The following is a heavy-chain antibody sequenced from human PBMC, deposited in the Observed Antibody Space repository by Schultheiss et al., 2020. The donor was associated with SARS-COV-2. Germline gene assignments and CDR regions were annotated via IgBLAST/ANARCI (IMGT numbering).Heavy chain of an antibody. Sequence: GVSLRLSCAASGFTFSSYSMNWVRQAPGKGLEWVSSISSSSSYIYYADSVKGRFTISRDNAKNSLYLQMNSLRAEDTAVYYCAREGSRLGYCTNGVCYAVGWFDPWGQGTLVTVCS. CDR3: AREGSRLGYCTNGVCYAVGWFDP. J-gene: IGHJ5*02. D-gene: IGHD2-8*01. CDR1: GFTFSSYS. CDR2: ISSSSSYI. V-gene: IGHV3-21*01.